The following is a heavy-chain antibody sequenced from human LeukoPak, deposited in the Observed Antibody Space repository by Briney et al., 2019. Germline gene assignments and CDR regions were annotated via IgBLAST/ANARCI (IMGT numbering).Heavy chain of an antibody. J-gene: IGHJ4*02. Sequence: PGGSLRLSCAASGFTFSTYGMYWVRQAPGKGLEWVAFIRYDGSDKYYGDSVKGRFTISRDNSKNTLYLKMDSLRAEDTAVYYCAKARVVVAATTYCIDYWGQGTLVTVSS. CDR3: AKARVVVAATTYCIDY. D-gene: IGHD2-15*01. CDR2: IRYDGSDK. CDR1: GFTFSTYG. V-gene: IGHV3-30*02.